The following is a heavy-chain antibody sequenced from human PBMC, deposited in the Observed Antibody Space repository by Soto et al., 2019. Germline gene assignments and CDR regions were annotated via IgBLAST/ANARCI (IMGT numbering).Heavy chain of an antibody. CDR3: SRSRVTYCYDRCAFDI. J-gene: IGHJ3*02. CDR1: GGTFSSYA. Sequence: QVQLVQSGAEVKKPGSSVKVSCKASGGTFSSYAIIWVRQAPGQGLEWMGGIIPIFGTANYAQKFQGRVTITADESTSTAYMELSSLRSEDTAVYYSSRSRVTYCYDRCAFDIWGQGTMVTVSS. D-gene: IGHD3-22*01. V-gene: IGHV1-69*01. CDR2: IIPIFGTA.